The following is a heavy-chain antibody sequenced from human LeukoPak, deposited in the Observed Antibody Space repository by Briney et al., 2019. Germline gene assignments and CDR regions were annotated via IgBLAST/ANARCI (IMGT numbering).Heavy chain of an antibody. CDR3: ARDDDGDNWFDP. D-gene: IGHD4-17*01. J-gene: IGHJ5*02. CDR2: INPSGGST. Sequence: ASVKVSCKASGYTFTNFYMHWVRQAPGQGLEWMGVINPSGGSTSYAQKFQGRVTMTGDTSTSTVYMELSSLRSEDTAVYYCARDDDGDNWFDPWGQGTLVTVSS. V-gene: IGHV1-46*01. CDR1: GYTFTNFY.